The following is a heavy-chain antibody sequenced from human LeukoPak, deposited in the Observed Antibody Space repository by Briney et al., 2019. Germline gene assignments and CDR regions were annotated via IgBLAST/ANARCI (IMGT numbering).Heavy chain of an antibody. J-gene: IGHJ4*02. CDR2: MNPNSGNT. CDR1: GYTFTSYD. D-gene: IGHD6-25*01. CDR3: ARMRNWRLTPFDY. V-gene: IGHV1-8*03. Sequence: ASVKVSCKASGYTFTSYDINWVRQATGQGLEWMGWMNPNSGNTGYAQKFQGRVTITRNTSISTAYMELSSLRSEDTAVYYCARMRNWRLTPFDYWGQGTLVTVSS.